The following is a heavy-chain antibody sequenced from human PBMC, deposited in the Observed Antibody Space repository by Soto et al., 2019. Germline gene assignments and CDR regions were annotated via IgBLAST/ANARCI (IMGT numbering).Heavy chain of an antibody. Sequence: EESLKVYGQASGYSFTTYWISWVRQMPGKGLECMGRIDPTDSYTDYGPSFEGHVTMSVDRSINTAYLEWSSLKASDSAMYYCARLTLAQDSSGYHIFDYWGRGTLVTVSS. CDR2: IDPTDSYT. D-gene: IGHD3-22*01. CDR1: GYSFTTYW. V-gene: IGHV5-10-1*01. J-gene: IGHJ4*02. CDR3: ARLTLAQDSSGYHIFDY.